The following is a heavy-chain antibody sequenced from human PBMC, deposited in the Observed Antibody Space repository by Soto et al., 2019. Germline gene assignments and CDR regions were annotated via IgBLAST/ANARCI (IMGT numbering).Heavy chain of an antibody. D-gene: IGHD6-19*01. Sequence: EVQLVESGGGLVKPGGSLRLSCAASGFTFSNAWMNWVRQAPGKGLEWVGRIKSKTDGGKTDYAAPVKGRFTISRDDSKNTLYLQMNCLKTEDTAVYYCTTDHALIAVAYWGQGTHVTVSS. CDR3: TTDHALIAVAY. J-gene: IGHJ4*02. V-gene: IGHV3-15*07. CDR2: IKSKTDGGKT. CDR1: GFTFSNAW.